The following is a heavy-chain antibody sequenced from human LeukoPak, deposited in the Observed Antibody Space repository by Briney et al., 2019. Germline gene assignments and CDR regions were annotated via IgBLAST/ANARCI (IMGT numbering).Heavy chain of an antibody. Sequence: PSETLSLTCAVSGGSISSSNWWSWVRQPPGKGLEWIGEIYHSGSTNYNPSLKSRVTISVDTSKNQFSLKLSSVTAADTAVYYCASRHPNYDILTGPHPGYYFDYWGQGTLVTVSS. CDR3: ASRHPNYDILTGPHPGYYFDY. J-gene: IGHJ4*02. CDR1: GGSISSSNW. CDR2: IYHSGST. D-gene: IGHD3-9*01. V-gene: IGHV4-4*02.